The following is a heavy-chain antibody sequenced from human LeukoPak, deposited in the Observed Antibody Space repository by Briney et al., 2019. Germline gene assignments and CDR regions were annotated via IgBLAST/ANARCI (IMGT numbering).Heavy chain of an antibody. J-gene: IGHJ4*02. CDR2: IKEDGSEK. Sequence: GGSLRLSCAASGFTFRCSWMSWLRQAPGRGLEWVANIKEDGSEKYYVDSVRGRFTISRDNAKNSLYLQMNSLRAEDTAVYYCARYYFGSGSPYFDYWGQGTLVTVSS. D-gene: IGHD3-10*01. CDR3: ARYYFGSGSPYFDY. CDR1: GFTFRCSW. V-gene: IGHV3-7*03.